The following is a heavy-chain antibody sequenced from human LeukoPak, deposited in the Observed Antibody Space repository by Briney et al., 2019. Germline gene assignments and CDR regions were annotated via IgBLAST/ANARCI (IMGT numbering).Heavy chain of an antibody. V-gene: IGHV3-23*01. CDR2: ISGSGGST. D-gene: IGHD3-22*01. CDR1: GFTFSSYA. Sequence: GGSLRLSCAASGFTFSSYAMSWVRQAPGKGLEWVSAISGSGGSTYYADSVKGRFTISRDNSKNTLYLQMESLGAEDTAVYHCAKRYDSSGHFLDYWGQGTLVTVSS. J-gene: IGHJ4*02. CDR3: AKRYDSSGHFLDY.